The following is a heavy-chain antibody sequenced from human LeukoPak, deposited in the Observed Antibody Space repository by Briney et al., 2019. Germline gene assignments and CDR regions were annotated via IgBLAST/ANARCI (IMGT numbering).Heavy chain of an antibody. J-gene: IGHJ4*02. CDR1: GFTFSDYY. Sequence: GGSLRLSCAASGFTFSDYYMSWIRQAPGKGLEWVSCISSSGSTIYYADSVKGRFTISRDNAKNSLYLQMNSLRAEDTAVYYCARVPVLLWFGELLLWGQGTLVTVSS. D-gene: IGHD3-10*01. CDR2: ISSSGSTI. V-gene: IGHV3-11*04. CDR3: ARVPVLLWFGELLL.